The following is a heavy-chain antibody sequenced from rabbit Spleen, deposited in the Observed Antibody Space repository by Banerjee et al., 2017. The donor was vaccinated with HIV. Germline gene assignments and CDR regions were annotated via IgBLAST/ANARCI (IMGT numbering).Heavy chain of an antibody. V-gene: IGHV1S45*01. CDR3: ARDTGSSFSTYGMDL. CDR1: GIDFSGYYY. Sequence: QEQLEESGGDLVKPGASLTLTCKASGIDFSGYYYMCWVRQAPEKGLEWIGCIYGGSGSAYYASWAKGRFTISRTASTTVTLQMTSLTVADTATYFCARDTGSSFSTYGMDLWGPGTLVTVS. J-gene: IGHJ6*01. CDR2: IYGGSGSA. D-gene: IGHD8-1*01.